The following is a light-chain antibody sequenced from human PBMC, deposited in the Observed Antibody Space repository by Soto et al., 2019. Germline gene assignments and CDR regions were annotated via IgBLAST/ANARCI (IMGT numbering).Light chain of an antibody. CDR1: QSISSW. Sequence: DIQMTQCPSTLSACVGDRVTITFRASQSISSWLAWYQQKPGKAPNLLIYKASSLASGVPSRFSGSGFGPEFTLTISSLQPADIATYYCHQYDSYSTFGGGTKVDIK. CDR2: KAS. J-gene: IGKJ4*01. V-gene: IGKV1-5*03. CDR3: HQYDSYST.